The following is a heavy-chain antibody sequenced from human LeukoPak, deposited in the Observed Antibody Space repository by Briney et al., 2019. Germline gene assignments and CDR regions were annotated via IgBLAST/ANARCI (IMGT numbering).Heavy chain of an antibody. CDR3: ARGGSSGWYHYYYYYGMDV. J-gene: IGHJ6*02. D-gene: IGHD6-19*01. CDR2: IKQDGSEK. Sequence: GGSLRLSCAASGFTFSSYWMSWVRQAPGKGLEWVANIKQDGSEKYYVDSVKGRFTISRDNAKNSLYLQTNSLRAEDTAVYYCARGGSSGWYHYYYYYGMDVWGQGTTVTVSS. V-gene: IGHV3-7*01. CDR1: GFTFSSYW.